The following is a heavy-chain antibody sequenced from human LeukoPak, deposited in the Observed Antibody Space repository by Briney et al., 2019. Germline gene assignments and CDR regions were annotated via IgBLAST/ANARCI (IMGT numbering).Heavy chain of an antibody. D-gene: IGHD5-24*01. J-gene: IGHJ3*02. CDR2: IYYSVST. CDR3: ARGIGRVFDI. CDR1: GGSISSYY. Sequence: PSETLSLTCTVSGGSISSYYWSWIRQPPGKGLEWIGGIYYSVSTNYNPSLKSRVTISVDTSKNQFSLKLSSVTAADTAAYYCARGIGRVFDIWGQGTMVTVSS. V-gene: IGHV4-59*01.